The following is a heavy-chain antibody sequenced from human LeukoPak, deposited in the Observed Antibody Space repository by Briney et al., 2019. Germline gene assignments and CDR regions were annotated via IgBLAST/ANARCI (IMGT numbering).Heavy chain of an antibody. CDR3: ARKYYYDSSGYYSN. CDR2: FDPEDGET. J-gene: IGHJ4*02. CDR1: GYTRTELS. V-gene: IGHV1-24*01. D-gene: IGHD3-22*01. Sequence: ASVKVSCKVSGYTRTELSMHWVRQAPGKGLEWMGGFDPEDGETIYAQKLQGRVTMTTDTSTSTAYMELRSLRSDDTAVYYCARKYYYDSSGYYSNWGQGTLVTVPS.